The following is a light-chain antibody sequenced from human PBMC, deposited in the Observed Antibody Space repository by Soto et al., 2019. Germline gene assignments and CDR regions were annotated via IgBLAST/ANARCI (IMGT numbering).Light chain of an antibody. V-gene: IGLV1-40*01. CDR2: ANT. Sequence: QSVLTQPPSVSGAPGQRVTISCTGSSSNIGAGYDVHWYQQLPGTAPKLLIYANTNRPSGVPDRFSGSQSGTSASLAITGLQAEDEADYCCQSYDSSLSGSGVFGTGTKLTVL. CDR1: SSNIGAGYD. J-gene: IGLJ1*01. CDR3: QSYDSSLSGSGV.